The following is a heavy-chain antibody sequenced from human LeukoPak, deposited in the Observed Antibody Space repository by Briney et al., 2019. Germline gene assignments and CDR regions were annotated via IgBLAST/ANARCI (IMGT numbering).Heavy chain of an antibody. J-gene: IGHJ5*02. Sequence: GGSLRLSCAASGFTFSSYGMHWVRQAPGKGLEWVAFIRYDGSNKYYADSVKGRFTISRDNSKNTLYLQMNSLRAEDTAVYYCAKDSGQLVPGWFDPWGQGTLVTVSS. CDR1: GFTFSSYG. V-gene: IGHV3-30*02. CDR2: IRYDGSNK. CDR3: AKDSGQLVPGWFDP. D-gene: IGHD6-13*01.